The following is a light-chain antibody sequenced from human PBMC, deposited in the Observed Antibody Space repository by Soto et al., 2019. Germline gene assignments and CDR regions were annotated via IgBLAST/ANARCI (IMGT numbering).Light chain of an antibody. CDR3: TSYTTSRIWV. V-gene: IGLV2-14*01. J-gene: IGLJ3*02. CDR2: EVS. CDR1: SGDVGHYNY. Sequence: QSARTQPASVSGSPGQSITISCTGSSGDVGHYNYVSWYQQHPGKAPKLMIYEVSNRPSGVSNRFSGSKSGNTASLIISGLQAEDEADYYCTSYTTSRIWVFGGATKLTVL.